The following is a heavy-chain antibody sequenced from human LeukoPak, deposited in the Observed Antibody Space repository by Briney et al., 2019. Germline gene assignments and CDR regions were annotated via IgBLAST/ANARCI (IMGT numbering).Heavy chain of an antibody. CDR2: LNHDGTII. V-gene: IGHV3-74*01. D-gene: IGHD3-22*01. J-gene: IGHJ6*03. CDR3: VNEVVLNMGGLYYYYMDV. CDR1: GFTLRSNW. Sequence: PGGSLTLSCATAGFTLRSNWMHWVRQGPGKGLMWVSRLNHDGTIIDYADSVKGRFTISRDNAKNTLYLQMNSLSADDTAVYYFVNEVVLNMGGLYYYYMDVWGKGTAVTVSS.